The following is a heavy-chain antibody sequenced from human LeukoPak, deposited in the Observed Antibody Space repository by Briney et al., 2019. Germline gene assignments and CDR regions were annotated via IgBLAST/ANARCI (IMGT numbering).Heavy chain of an antibody. Sequence: SETLSLTCAVYGGSFSGYYWSWIRQPPGKGLEWIGEINHSGSTNYNPSLESRVTISVDTSKNQFSLRLSSVTAADTAVYYCARGSGVGRYYDFWSGYYGLVPGWFDPWGQGTLVTVSS. CDR1: GGSFSGYY. D-gene: IGHD3-3*01. CDR3: ARGSGVGRYYDFWSGYYGLVPGWFDP. V-gene: IGHV4-34*01. CDR2: INHSGST. J-gene: IGHJ5*02.